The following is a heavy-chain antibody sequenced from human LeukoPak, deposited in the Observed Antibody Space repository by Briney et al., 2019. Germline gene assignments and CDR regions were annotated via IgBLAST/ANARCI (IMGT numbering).Heavy chain of an antibody. CDR2: INPSGGST. Sequence: GASVKVSCKASGYTFTSYYMHWVRQAPGQGLEWMGIINPSGGSTSYAQKFQGRVTMTRDTSISTAYMELSRLRSDDTAVYYCAGFFDDDSSGYIAFDIWGQGTMVTVSS. CDR1: GYTFTSYY. V-gene: IGHV1-46*01. J-gene: IGHJ3*02. CDR3: AGFFDDDSSGYIAFDI. D-gene: IGHD3-22*01.